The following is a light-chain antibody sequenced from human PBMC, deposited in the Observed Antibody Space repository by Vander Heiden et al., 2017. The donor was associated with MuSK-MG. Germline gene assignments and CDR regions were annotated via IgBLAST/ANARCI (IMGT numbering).Light chain of an antibody. CDR2: DAS. V-gene: IGKV1-5*01. J-gene: IGKJ4*01. CDR1: QSISSW. CDR3: QQYNSYSPLT. Sequence: DIQMTQSPSTLSASVGDRVTITCRASQSISSWLAWYQQKPGKAPKLLIYDASSLESGVPSRFSGSGSGTEFTLTISSLQPDDFATYYCQQYNSYSPLTFGGGTKVXIK.